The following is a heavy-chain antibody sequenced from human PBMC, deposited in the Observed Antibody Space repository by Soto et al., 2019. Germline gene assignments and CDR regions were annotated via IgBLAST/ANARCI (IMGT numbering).Heavy chain of an antibody. CDR1: GFTVSSNY. CDR3: ARGGYCSGGSCYSLAFDI. V-gene: IGHV3-53*01. J-gene: IGHJ3*02. D-gene: IGHD2-15*01. CDR2: IYSGGST. Sequence: GGSLRLSCAASGFTVSSNYMSWVRQTPGKGLEWVSVIYSGGSTYYADSVKGRFTISRDNSKNTLYLQMNSLRAEDTAVYYCARGGYCSGGSCYSLAFDIWGQGTMVTVSS.